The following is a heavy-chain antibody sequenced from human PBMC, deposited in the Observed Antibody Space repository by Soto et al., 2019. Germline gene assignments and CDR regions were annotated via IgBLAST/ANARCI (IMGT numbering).Heavy chain of an antibody. D-gene: IGHD6-6*01. CDR2: IGTAGDT. J-gene: IGHJ4*02. V-gene: IGHV3-13*01. CDR1: GLTFSSYD. CDR3: ASGHEFGFYYREYSSSSFFDS. Sequence: PGGSLRLSCAASGLTFSSYDMHWVRQATGKGLEWVSAIGTAGDTYYPGSVKGRFTISRENAKNSLSLQMNSLRAGDTAVYYCASGHEFGFYYREYSSSSFFDSWGQGTLVTVSS.